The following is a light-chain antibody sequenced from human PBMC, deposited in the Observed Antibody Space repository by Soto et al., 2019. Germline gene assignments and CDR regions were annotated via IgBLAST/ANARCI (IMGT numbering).Light chain of an antibody. V-gene: IGLV1-44*01. CDR2: SNS. Sequence: QSALTQPPSASGTPGQGVTISCSGSSSNIGSNTVNWYQHLPGTAPKVLIYSNSQRPPGVPDRFSGSKSGTSASLAISGLQSEDEADYYCAARDDSLNGYVFGTGTRVTVL. CDR3: AARDDSLNGYV. J-gene: IGLJ1*01. CDR1: SSNIGSNT.